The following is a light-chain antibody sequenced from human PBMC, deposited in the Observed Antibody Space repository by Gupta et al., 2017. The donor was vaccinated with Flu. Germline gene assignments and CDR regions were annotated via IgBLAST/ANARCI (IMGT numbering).Light chain of an antibody. CDR3: QQQSSSPPS. CDR2: GAS. J-gene: IGKJ1*01. V-gene: IGKV3-20*01. CDR1: QSVSSSY. Sequence: EIVLTHSPGTLSLSPGERATLSCRASQSVSSSYLAWYQQKPGQAPRLLIYGASSRATGIPNRFSGSGCGTDFTLTINIRAPEDFAVYYCQQQSSSPPSFGQWTKVEIK.